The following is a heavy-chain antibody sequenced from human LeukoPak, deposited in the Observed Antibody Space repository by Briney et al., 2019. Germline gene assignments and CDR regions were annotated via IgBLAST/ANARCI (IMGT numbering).Heavy chain of an antibody. D-gene: IGHD6-6*01. J-gene: IGHJ4*02. CDR3: ARGLYSSSSGADY. CDR2: ITSTSTYI. Sequence: PGGSLRLSCTASGFTFSSYNMNWVRQAPGKGLEWVSTITSTSTYIAYADSVKGRFTISRDNSKNTLYLQMNSLRAEDTAVYYCARGLYSSSSGADYWGQGTLVTVSS. CDR1: GFTFSSYN. V-gene: IGHV3-21*01.